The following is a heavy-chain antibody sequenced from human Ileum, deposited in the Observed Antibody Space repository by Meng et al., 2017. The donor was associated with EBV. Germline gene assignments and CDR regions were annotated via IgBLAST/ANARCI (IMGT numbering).Heavy chain of an antibody. CDR1: GDSISSNNW. D-gene: IGHD4-17*01. CDR2: IYHSGST. Sequence: QVPLQEPGPGLVKPSGTLSLTCAVSGDSISSNNWWSWVRQPPGKGLEWIGEIYHSGSTNYNPSFKSRVTMSVDKSKNQISLNLSSVTAADTAVYYCASGRDYAWHSWGRGTLVTVSS. J-gene: IGHJ4*02. CDR3: ASGRDYAWHS. V-gene: IGHV4-4*02.